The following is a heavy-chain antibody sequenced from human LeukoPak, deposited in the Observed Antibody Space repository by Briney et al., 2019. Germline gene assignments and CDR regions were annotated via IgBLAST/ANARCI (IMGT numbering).Heavy chain of an antibody. V-gene: IGHV3-33*01. J-gene: IGHJ4*02. D-gene: IGHD4-11*01. CDR3: ARDAQRGFDYSNSLQF. Sequence: GGSLRLSCAPPESISNPFGRHWAGKAPAKGRNWVAVICSDGTNQFYADSVKGRFTISRDDSGNTVYLQMNSLRPEDTGVYYCARDAQRGFDYSNSLQFWGQGTPVIVST. CDR1: ESISNPFG. CDR2: ICSDGTNQ.